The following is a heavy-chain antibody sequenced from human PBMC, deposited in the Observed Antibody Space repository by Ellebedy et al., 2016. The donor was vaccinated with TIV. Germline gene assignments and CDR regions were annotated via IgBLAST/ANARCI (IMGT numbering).Heavy chain of an antibody. CDR3: ARDVGQWLVRYFFDY. J-gene: IGHJ4*02. Sequence: ASVKVSCKASGYIFTGYYIHWVRQAPGQGLEWMGWINPNSGATHYEQKFQGRVTMSRDTSISTAYMELSRLTSDDTAVYYCARDVGQWLVRYFFDYWGQGTLVTVSS. V-gene: IGHV1-2*02. CDR2: INPNSGAT. D-gene: IGHD6-19*01. CDR1: GYIFTGYY.